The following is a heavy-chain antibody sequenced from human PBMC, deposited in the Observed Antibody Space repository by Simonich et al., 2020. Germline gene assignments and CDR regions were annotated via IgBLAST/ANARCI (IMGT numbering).Heavy chain of an antibody. J-gene: IGHJ3*02. CDR3: ARDYSNYDAFDI. CDR1: GFTFSSYW. D-gene: IGHD4-4*01. CDR2: IKSDGSST. V-gene: IGHV3-74*01. Sequence: EVQLVESGGGLVQPGGSLRLSCAASGFTFSSYWMHWVRQAPGKGRGWVSRIKSDGSSTSDADSVKGRFTISRDNAKNTLYLQRNSLRAEDTAVYYCARDYSNYDAFDIWGQGTMVTVSS.